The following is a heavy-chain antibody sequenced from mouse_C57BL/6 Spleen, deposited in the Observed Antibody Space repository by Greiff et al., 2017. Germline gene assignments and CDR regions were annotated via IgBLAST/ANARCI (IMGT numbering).Heavy chain of an antibody. V-gene: IGHV1-15*01. CDR2: IDPETGGT. CDR1: GYTFTDYE. Sequence: QVQLQQSGAELVRPGASVTLSCKASGYTFTDYEMHWVKQTPVHGLEWIGAIDPETGGTAYNQKFKGKAILTADKSSSTAYMELRSLTSEDSAVYYCTTSIYYCGPAWFAYWGQGTLVTVSA. D-gene: IGHD1-1*01. J-gene: IGHJ3*01. CDR3: TTSIYYCGPAWFAY.